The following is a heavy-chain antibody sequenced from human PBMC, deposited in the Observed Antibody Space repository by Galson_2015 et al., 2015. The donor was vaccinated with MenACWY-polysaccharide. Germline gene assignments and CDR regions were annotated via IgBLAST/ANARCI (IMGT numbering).Heavy chain of an antibody. Sequence: SCKASGYTFTSYDINWVRQATGQGLEWMGWMNPNSGNTGYAQKFQGRVTMTRNTSISTAYMELSSLRSEDTAVYYCARSRTQYCSSTSCYTLVLGYWGQGTLVTVSS. CDR3: ARSRTQYCSSTSCYTLVLGY. D-gene: IGHD2-2*02. CDR1: GYTFTSYD. J-gene: IGHJ4*02. V-gene: IGHV1-8*01. CDR2: MNPNSGNT.